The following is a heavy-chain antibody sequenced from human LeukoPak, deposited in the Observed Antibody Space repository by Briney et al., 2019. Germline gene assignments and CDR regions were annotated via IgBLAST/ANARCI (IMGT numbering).Heavy chain of an antibody. V-gene: IGHV3-23*01. D-gene: IGHD6-19*01. CDR2: ISGSGDST. CDR3: ARGRSFSAGWSRGADF. J-gene: IGHJ4*02. Sequence: GGSLRLSCGASGFTFSSYAMSWVRQAPGKGLEWVSMISGSGDSTYHADSVKGRFTISRDNAKNSLFLQMNTLRAEDSAVYYCARGRSFSAGWSRGADFWGQGTLVTVSS. CDR1: GFTFSSYA.